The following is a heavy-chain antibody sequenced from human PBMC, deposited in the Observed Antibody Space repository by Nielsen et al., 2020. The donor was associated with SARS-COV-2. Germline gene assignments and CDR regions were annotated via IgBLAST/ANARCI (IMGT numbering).Heavy chain of an antibody. CDR3: ARFGRIVDVGGDVTFPDVFDV. V-gene: IGHV3-66*01. D-gene: IGHD1-26*01. J-gene: IGHJ3*01. CDR1: GFTISSSF. Sequence: GESLKISCGASGFTISSSFMSWVRQAAGKGLDWVSVIYTDGSTSHADSVKGRFTISRDNSKNTLYLQMNSLRVEDTAVYFCARFGRIVDVGGDVTFPDVFDVWGQGTVVTVSS. CDR2: IYTDGST.